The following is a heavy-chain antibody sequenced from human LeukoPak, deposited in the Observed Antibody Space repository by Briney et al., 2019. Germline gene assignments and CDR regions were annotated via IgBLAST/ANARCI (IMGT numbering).Heavy chain of an antibody. CDR2: IKEDGSEK. Sequence: GGSLRLSCVVSGFTFRSFWMSWVRQAPGKGLEWVANIKEDGSEKNYVDSVKGRFTISRDNAKNSLYLQMNSLRAEDTAVYYCATGQSSSGWNNWGQGTLVTVSS. D-gene: IGHD3-22*01. CDR1: GFTFRSFW. J-gene: IGHJ4*02. CDR3: ATGQSSSGWNN. V-gene: IGHV3-7*01.